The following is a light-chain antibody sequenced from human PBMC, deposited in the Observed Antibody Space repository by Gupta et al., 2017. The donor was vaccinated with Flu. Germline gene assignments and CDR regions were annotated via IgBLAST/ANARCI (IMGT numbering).Light chain of an antibody. CDR2: DVT. J-gene: IGLJ3*02. CDR3: CSYAGSHSRV. CDR1: SSDVGRYNY. V-gene: IGLV2-11*01. Sequence: QSALTQPRSVSGSPGQSVTISCTGTSSDVGRYNYVSWYQQHPGTAPKLMIYDVTRRPSGVPDRFSGSKSGNTASLTISGLQAEDEADYYCCSYAGSHSRVFGGGTKLTVL.